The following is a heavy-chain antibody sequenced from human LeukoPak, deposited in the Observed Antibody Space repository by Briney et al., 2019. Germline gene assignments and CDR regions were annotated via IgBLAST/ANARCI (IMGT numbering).Heavy chain of an antibody. V-gene: IGHV4-34*01. J-gene: IGHJ4*02. Sequence: PSETLSLTCAVYGGSFSGYYWSWIRQPPGKGLEWIGEINHSGSTNYNPSLKSRVTISVDTSKNQFSLKLSSVTAADTAVYYCASLFYGDYGPPSYWGQGTLVTVSS. D-gene: IGHD4-17*01. CDR2: INHSGST. CDR1: GGSFSGYY. CDR3: ASLFYGDYGPPSY.